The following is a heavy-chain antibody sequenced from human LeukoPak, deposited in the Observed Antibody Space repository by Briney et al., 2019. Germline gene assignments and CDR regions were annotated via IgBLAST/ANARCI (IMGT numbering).Heavy chain of an antibody. CDR2: ISSSGSII. V-gene: IGHV3-11*01. CDR3: AGTYYYDSGGFYPEFFQH. CDR1: GFTFSEHH. J-gene: IGHJ1*01. D-gene: IGHD3-22*01. Sequence: GFLRLSCAASGFTFSEHHMSWIRQAPGKGLEYISYISSSGSIIYYADSVKGRLTISRDNAKNSLYLQMNSLRAEDTALYYCAGTYYYDSGGFYPEFFQHWGQGTLVIISS.